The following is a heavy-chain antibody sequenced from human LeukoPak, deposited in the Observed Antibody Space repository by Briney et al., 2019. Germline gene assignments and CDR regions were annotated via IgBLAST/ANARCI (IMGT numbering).Heavy chain of an antibody. CDR2: ISSNGYTI. CDR3: ASGAQSDY. Sequence: PGGSLRLSCAASGXTFSSYEMNWVRQAPGKGLEWVSYISSNGYTIYYADSVKGRFTISRDNAKNSLYLQMNSLRAEDTALYYCASGAQSDYWGQGTLVTVSS. J-gene: IGHJ4*02. V-gene: IGHV3-48*03. CDR1: GXTFSSYE. D-gene: IGHD1-26*01.